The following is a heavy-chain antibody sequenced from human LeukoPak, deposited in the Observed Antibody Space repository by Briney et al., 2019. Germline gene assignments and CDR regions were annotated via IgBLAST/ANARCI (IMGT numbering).Heavy chain of an antibody. CDR1: GGSITYYY. D-gene: IGHD3-22*01. Sequence: SETLSLTCTVSGGSITYYYWSWIRQPPGKGLEWIGYIYYTGSTKYNPSLKSRVTISVDTSKNQFSLNLYSVTAADTAVYYCARSNYYDSSGYFDYWGQGTLVTVSS. V-gene: IGHV4-59*01. CDR2: IYYTGST. J-gene: IGHJ4*02. CDR3: ARSNYYDSSGYFDY.